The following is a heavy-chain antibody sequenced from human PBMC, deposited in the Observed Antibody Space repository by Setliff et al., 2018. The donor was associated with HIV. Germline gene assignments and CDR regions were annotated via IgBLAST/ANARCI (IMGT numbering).Heavy chain of an antibody. J-gene: IGHJ1*01. V-gene: IGHV1-24*01. CDR1: GYSLTDLS. D-gene: IGHD3-22*01. CDR2: FDPEDGET. CDR3: ATIRAYYYDSSGQEYFQY. Sequence: ASVKVSCKVSGYSLTDLSIHWVRQAPGKGLEWMGGFDPEDGETVYAQKLQGRVTMTEDTSTDTAYMELSRLRSEETAMYYCATIRAYYYDSSGQEYFQYWGHGTPVTVS.